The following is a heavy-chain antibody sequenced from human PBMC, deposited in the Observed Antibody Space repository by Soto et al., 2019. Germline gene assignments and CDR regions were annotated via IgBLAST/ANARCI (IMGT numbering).Heavy chain of an antibody. V-gene: IGHV3-23*01. Sequence: GGSLRLSCAASGFTFSNFSMSWVRQAPGMGLEWVSGISGSGRSAYYADSVKGRFTISRDNSKNMVHLQMNSLRAGDTAIYYYARAPYSGFYTGKFFQYWGQGTLVTVSS. D-gene: IGHD3-3*01. CDR3: ARAPYSGFYTGKFFQY. CDR1: GFTFSNFS. CDR2: ISGSGRSA. J-gene: IGHJ1*01.